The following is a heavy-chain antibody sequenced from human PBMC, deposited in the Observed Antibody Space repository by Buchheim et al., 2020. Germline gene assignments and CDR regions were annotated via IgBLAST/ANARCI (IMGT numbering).Heavy chain of an antibody. CDR1: GFTFSSYG. V-gene: IGHV3-30*18. CDR2: IAYDGSNK. Sequence: QVQLVESGGGVVQPGRSLRLYCAASGFTFSSYGMHWVRQAPGKGLEWVAVIAYDGSNKYYADPVKGRFNISRDTSKNTLYLQMNSLRAEDTAVYYCAKEALRVTMNVWAPYYFDYWGQGTL. J-gene: IGHJ4*02. D-gene: IGHD3-22*01. CDR3: AKEALRVTMNVWAPYYFDY.